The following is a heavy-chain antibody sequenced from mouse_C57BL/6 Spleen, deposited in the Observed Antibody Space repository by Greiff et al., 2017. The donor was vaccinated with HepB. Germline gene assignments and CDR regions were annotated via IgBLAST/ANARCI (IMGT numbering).Heavy chain of an antibody. J-gene: IGHJ4*01. V-gene: IGHV5-4*01. D-gene: IGHD1-1*01. Sequence: EVQRVESGGGLVKPGGSLKLSCAASGFTFSSYAMSWVRQTPEKRLEWVATISDGGSYTYYPDNVKGRFTISRDNAKNNLYLQMSHLKSEDTAMYYCARDEDYYVSSSYAMDYWGQGTSVTVSS. CDR1: GFTFSSYA. CDR3: ARDEDYYVSSSYAMDY. CDR2: ISDGGSYT.